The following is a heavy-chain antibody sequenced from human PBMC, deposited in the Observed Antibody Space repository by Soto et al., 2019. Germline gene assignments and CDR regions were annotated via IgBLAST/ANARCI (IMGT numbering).Heavy chain of an antibody. D-gene: IGHD1-1*01. CDR1: GGPIRSSSHY. J-gene: IGHJ4*02. CDR2: IDESGDS. Sequence: QLQLQESGPGLVKPSETLSLTCTVSGGPIRSSSHYWGWIRQSPGTGLEWIGSIDESGDSYYNPTLKRRVTISVDTSKNQFSMKLISVTGADSAIYDCAREGGYVDYWGQGTLVTVSS. CDR3: AREGGYVDY. V-gene: IGHV4-39*02.